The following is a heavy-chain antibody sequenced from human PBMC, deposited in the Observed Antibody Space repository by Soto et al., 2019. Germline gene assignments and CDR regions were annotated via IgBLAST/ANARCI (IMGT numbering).Heavy chain of an antibody. Sequence: SVKVSCKASGGTFSSYTISWLRQAPGQGLEWMGRIIPIGGIASYAQKFQGRVTMTRDTSTSTVYMELSSLRSEDTAVYYCARDSRILLEPAEYFQHWGQGTLVTVSS. CDR1: GGTFSSYT. CDR3: ARDSRILLEPAEYFQH. V-gene: IGHV1-69*04. J-gene: IGHJ1*01. CDR2: IIPIGGIA.